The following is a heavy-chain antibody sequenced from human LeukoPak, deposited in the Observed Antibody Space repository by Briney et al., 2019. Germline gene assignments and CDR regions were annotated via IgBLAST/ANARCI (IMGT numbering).Heavy chain of an antibody. D-gene: IGHD6-13*01. CDR1: GGSISSSRYY. CDR3: ARLVGSSWYREVLRCRDY. J-gene: IGHJ4*02. Sequence: PSGTLCLTCAVSGGSISSSRYYWGWIRQPPGKGLGWNGYIYYIGRSYYNPSFKSGSTMSVDTSKNHFSLMLTSVTAADTAVYYCARLVGSSWYREVLRCRDYWGQGTLVTVSS. V-gene: IGHV4-39*02. CDR2: IYYIGRS.